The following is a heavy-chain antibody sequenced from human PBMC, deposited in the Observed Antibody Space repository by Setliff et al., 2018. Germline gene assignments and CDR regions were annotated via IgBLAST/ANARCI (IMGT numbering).Heavy chain of an antibody. Sequence: GGSLRLSCAASGFTFSSYWMSWVRQAPGKGLEWVANIKQDGSEKYYVDSVKGRFTISRDNANKFLYLHMNSVRDEDTALYHCTRFGDRDGVGIWGQGTMVTVSS. CDR2: IKQDGSEK. V-gene: IGHV3-7*03. D-gene: IGHD2-8*01. J-gene: IGHJ3*02. CDR1: GFTFSSYW. CDR3: TRFGDRDGVGI.